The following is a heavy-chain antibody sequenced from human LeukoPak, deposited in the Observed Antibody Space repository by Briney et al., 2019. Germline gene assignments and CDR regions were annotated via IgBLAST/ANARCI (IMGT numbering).Heavy chain of an antibody. CDR2: IYSGGST. V-gene: IGHV3-53*01. Sequence: GGSLRLSCAASGFTVSSNYMSWVRQAPGKGVEWVSVIYSGGSTYYADSVKGRFTISRDNSKNTLYLQMNSLRAEDTAVYYCAIATVGIMDVWGQGTTVTVSS. CDR3: AIATVGIMDV. CDR1: GFTVSSNY. D-gene: IGHD4-11*01. J-gene: IGHJ6*02.